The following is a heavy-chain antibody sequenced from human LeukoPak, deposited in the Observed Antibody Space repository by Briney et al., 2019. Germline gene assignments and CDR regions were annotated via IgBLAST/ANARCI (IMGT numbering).Heavy chain of an antibody. CDR3: ARIGKNRGYSYGSIRYYFDY. D-gene: IGHD5-18*01. V-gene: IGHV4-39*07. CDR1: GGSISSRSYY. J-gene: IGHJ4*02. CDR2: IYYSGST. Sequence: SETLSLTCTVSGGSISSRSYYWGWIRQPPGKGLEWIGNIYYSGSTNYNPSLKSRVTISVDTSKNQFSLKLSSVTAADTAVYYCARIGKNRGYSYGSIRYYFDYWGQGTLVTVSS.